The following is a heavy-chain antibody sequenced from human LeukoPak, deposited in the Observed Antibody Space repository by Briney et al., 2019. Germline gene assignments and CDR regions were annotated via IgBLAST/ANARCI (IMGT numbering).Heavy chain of an antibody. D-gene: IGHD3-10*01. CDR3: ATAGSGSSIRFGWFDP. J-gene: IGHJ5*02. Sequence: VVSVKVSCKASGYTFTSYYMHWVRQAPGQGLEWMGIINTSGGSTTYAQKFQGRVSMTRDTSTSTVYLEVSSLRSEDTAVYYCATAGSGSSIRFGWFDPWGQGTLVTVSS. CDR2: INTSGGST. V-gene: IGHV1-46*01. CDR1: GYTFTSYY.